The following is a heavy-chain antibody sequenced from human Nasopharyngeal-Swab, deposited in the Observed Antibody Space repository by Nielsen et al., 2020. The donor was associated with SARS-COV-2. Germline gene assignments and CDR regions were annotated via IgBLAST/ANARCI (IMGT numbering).Heavy chain of an antibody. Sequence: GGSLRLSCAASGFPFDDFAMHWVRQAPGKGLEWVSGISWNSGTIAYADSVKGRFTISRDNAKNSLYLQMNSLRSEDTALYYCAKVFTWGSPDYWGQGTLVTVSS. D-gene: IGHD3-16*01. CDR1: GFPFDDFA. J-gene: IGHJ4*02. CDR2: ISWNSGTI. V-gene: IGHV3-9*01. CDR3: AKVFTWGSPDY.